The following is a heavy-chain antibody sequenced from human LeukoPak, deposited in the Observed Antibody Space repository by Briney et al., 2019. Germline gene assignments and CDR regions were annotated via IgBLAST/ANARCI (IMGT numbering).Heavy chain of an antibody. CDR1: GFTFDDYA. J-gene: IGHJ4*02. V-gene: IGHV3-43*02. CDR3: AKDRIQLWLRGGFDY. Sequence: PGGSLRLSCAASGFTFDDYAMHWVRQAPGKGLEWVSLINGDGGSTYYADSVKGRFTVSRDNSKNSLYLQMNSLRTEDTALYYCAKDRIQLWLRGGFDYWGQGTLVTVSS. CDR2: INGDGGST. D-gene: IGHD5-18*01.